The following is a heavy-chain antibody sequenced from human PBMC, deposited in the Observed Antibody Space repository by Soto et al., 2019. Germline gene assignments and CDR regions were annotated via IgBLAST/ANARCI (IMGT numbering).Heavy chain of an antibody. CDR2: ISAHNGNT. V-gene: IGHV1-18*01. J-gene: IGHJ4*02. CDR1: GYPFTSYG. D-gene: IGHD1-1*01. Sequence: QVHLVQSGAEVKKPGASVKVSCKASGYPFTSYGITWVRQAPGQGLERLGWISAHNGNTDYAQRLQGIVIVTRDTSTCTAYIELRSLRSDDTAVYYCSRGRYGDYWGQGALVTVSS. CDR3: SRGRYGDY.